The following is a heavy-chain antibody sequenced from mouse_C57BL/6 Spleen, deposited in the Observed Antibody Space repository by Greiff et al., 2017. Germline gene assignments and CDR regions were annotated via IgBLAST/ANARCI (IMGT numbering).Heavy chain of an antibody. V-gene: IGHV1-64*01. CDR2: IHPNSGST. J-gene: IGHJ3*01. D-gene: IGHD2-1*01. CDR1: GYTFTSYW. Sequence: QVHVKQPGAELVKPGASVKLSCKASGYTFTSYWMHWVKQRPGQGLEWIGMIHPNSGSTNYNEKFKSKATLTVDKSSSTAYMQLSSLTSEDSAVYYCARGDGNYGFAYWGQGTLVTVSA. CDR3: ARGDGNYGFAY.